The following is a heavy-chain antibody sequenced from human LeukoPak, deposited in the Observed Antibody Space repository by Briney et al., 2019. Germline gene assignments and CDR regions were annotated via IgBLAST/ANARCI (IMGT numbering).Heavy chain of an antibody. CDR1: GFTFSAYA. D-gene: IGHD6-13*01. CDR2: ISYDGSNK. Sequence: GGSLRLSCAVSGFTFSAYAMHCVRQAPGKGLEWVAIISYDGSNKYYADSVKGRFTISRDNSKNTLYVQMNSLRPAATAVYYCARTPAAAGSLFDYWGQGTLVTVSS. V-gene: IGHV3-30*04. J-gene: IGHJ4*02. CDR3: ARTPAAAGSLFDY.